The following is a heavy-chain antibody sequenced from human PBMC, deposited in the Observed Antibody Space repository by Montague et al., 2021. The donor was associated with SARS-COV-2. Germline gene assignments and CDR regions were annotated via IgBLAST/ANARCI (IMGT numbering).Heavy chain of an antibody. J-gene: IGHJ4*02. D-gene: IGHD5-12*01. CDR1: GFTFSSYA. CDR3: ARIQYGGYGGAFDY. Sequence: SLSLSCPASGFTFSSYAMHWVRQAPGKGLEWVAVISYDGSNKYYADSVKGRFTISRDNSKNTLYLQMNSLRAEDTAVYYCARIQYGGYGGAFDYWGQGTLVTVSS. V-gene: IGHV3-30-3*01. CDR2: ISYDGSNK.